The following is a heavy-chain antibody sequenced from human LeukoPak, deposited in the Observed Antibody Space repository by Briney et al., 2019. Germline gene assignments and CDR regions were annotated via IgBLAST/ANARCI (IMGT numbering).Heavy chain of an antibody. CDR1: GGSISSYY. V-gene: IGHV4-59*01. CDR3: ARASSTRPLLMLHDY. Sequence: KPSETLSLTCTVSGGSISSYYWSWIRQPPGEGLEWIGYIYYSGSTNYNPSLKSRVTISVDTSKNQFSLKLSSVTAADTAVYYCARASSTRPLLMLHDYWGQGTLVTVSS. D-gene: IGHD3-10*01. CDR2: IYYSGST. J-gene: IGHJ4*02.